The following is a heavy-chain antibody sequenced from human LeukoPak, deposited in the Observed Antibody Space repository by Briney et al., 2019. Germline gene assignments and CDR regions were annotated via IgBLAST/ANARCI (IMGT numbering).Heavy chain of an antibody. Sequence: ASVKVSCKASGYTFTGYYMHWVRQAPGQGLEWMGWINPNSGGTNYAQKFQGRVTMTRDTSISTAYMELSRLRSDDTAVYYCARDLLNLGYCSSTSCYSWFDPWGQGTLVTVSS. CDR1: GYTFTGYY. J-gene: IGHJ5*02. V-gene: IGHV1-2*02. CDR2: INPNSGGT. CDR3: ARDLLNLGYCSSTSCYSWFDP. D-gene: IGHD2-2*01.